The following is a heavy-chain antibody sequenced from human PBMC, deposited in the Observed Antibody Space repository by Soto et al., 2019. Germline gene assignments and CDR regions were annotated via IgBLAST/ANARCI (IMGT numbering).Heavy chain of an antibody. D-gene: IGHD2-21*02. CDR1: GGSISSYY. CDR2: IYYSGST. Sequence: SETLSLTCTVSGGSISSYYWSWIRQPPGKGLEWIGYIYYSGSTDYNPSLKSRVTISVDTSKNQFSLKLSSVTAADTAVYYCAREAYCGGDCYSGSSDYWCPGPLVTVSS. CDR3: AREAYCGGDCYSGSSDY. V-gene: IGHV4-59*01. J-gene: IGHJ4*02.